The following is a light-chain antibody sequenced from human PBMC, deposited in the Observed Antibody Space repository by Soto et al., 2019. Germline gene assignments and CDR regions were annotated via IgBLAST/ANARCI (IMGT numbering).Light chain of an antibody. CDR2: AAS. V-gene: IGKV1-12*01. J-gene: IGKJ5*01. CDR1: RVISSW. Sequence: DIQMTQTPYSLSASVGDRVTITCRASRVISSWLAWYQQKPGKAPNLLIYAASNLQSGVPSRFSASGSGTDFTLTINNLQPEDFTTYYCQQSHTCPITFGQGRLLE. CDR3: QQSHTCPIT.